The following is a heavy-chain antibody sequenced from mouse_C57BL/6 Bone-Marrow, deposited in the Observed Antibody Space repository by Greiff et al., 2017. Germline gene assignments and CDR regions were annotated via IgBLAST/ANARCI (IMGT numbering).Heavy chain of an antibody. J-gene: IGHJ2*01. Sequence: QVQLQQSGPGLVQPSQSLSITCTVSGFSLTSYGVHWVRQSPGKGLEWLGVIWRGGSTDYNAAFMSRMSITKDNSKSQVFFKMNSLQADDNAIYYGAKNGGRVRRGDYFDYWGQGTTLTVSS. V-gene: IGHV2-5*01. CDR1: GFSLTSYG. CDR2: IWRGGST. D-gene: IGHD2-14*01. CDR3: AKNGGRVRRGDYFDY.